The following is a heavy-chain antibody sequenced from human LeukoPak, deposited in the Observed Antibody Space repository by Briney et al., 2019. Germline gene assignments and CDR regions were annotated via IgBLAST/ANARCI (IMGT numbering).Heavy chain of an antibody. J-gene: IGHJ4*02. D-gene: IGHD3-9*01. V-gene: IGHV3-30*04. CDR3: AADILTGPGPDY. CDR2: ISYDGSNK. Sequence: GGSLRLSCAASGFTFSNYAMHWVRQAPGKGLEWVAVISYDGSNKYYADSVKGRFTISRDNSKNTLYLQMNSLRAEDTAVYYCAADILTGPGPDYWGQGTLVTVSS. CDR1: GFTFSNYA.